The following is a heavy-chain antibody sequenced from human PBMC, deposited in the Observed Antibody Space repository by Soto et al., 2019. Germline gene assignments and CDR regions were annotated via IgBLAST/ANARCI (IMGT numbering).Heavy chain of an antibody. D-gene: IGHD3-9*01. V-gene: IGHV4-30-2*01. Sequence: SETLSLTCAVSGGSISSGGYSWSWIRQPPGKGLEWIGYIYHSGSTYYNPSLKSRVTISVDRSKNQFSLKLSSVTAADTAVYYCARDLTASYDILTGGLSDPWGQGTLVTVSS. CDR3: ARDLTASYDILTGGLSDP. CDR2: IYHSGST. CDR1: GGSISSGGYS. J-gene: IGHJ5*02.